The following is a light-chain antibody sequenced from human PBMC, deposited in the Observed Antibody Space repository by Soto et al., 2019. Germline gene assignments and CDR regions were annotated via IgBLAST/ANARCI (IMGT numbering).Light chain of an antibody. V-gene: IGLV1-40*01. J-gene: IGLJ2*01. CDR1: RSNIGAGYD. CDR3: QSYDSDLSGVV. CDR2: DNN. Sequence: QSVLTQPPSVSGAPGQRVSISCTGGRSNIGAGYDVQWYQQFPGTAPKLLIFDNNDRPSGVPDRFSGSKSGTSASLAITGLQAEDEADYFCQSYDSDLSGVVFGGGTKLTVL.